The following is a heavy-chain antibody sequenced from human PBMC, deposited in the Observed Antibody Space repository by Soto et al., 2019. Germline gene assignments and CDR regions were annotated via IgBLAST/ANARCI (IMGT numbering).Heavy chain of an antibody. V-gene: IGHV3-30*02. J-gene: IGHJ4*02. CDR2: ISSDGSNK. CDR3: ARDGLLGYFDY. CDR1: GFTFSSNS. Sequence: GGSLRLSCAASGFTFSSNSINWVRQAPGKGLVWVSRISSDGSNKYYADSVKGRFTISRDNSKNTLYLQMNSLRAEDTAVYYCARDGLLGYFDYWGQGTLVTVSS. D-gene: IGHD2-15*01.